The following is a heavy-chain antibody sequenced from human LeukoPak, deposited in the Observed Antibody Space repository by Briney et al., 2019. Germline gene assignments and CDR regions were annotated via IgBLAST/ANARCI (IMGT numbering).Heavy chain of an antibody. V-gene: IGHV1-46*01. D-gene: IGHD6-13*01. J-gene: IGHJ5*02. CDR2: INPSGGST. Sequence: GGSLRLSCAASGFTFSNFGTHWVRQAPGQGLEWMGIINPSGGSTSYAQKFQGRVTMTRDMSTSTVYMELSSLRSEDTAVYYCARDGTYSNSWYRWFDPWGQGTLVTVSS. CDR3: ARDGTYSNSWYRWFDP. CDR1: GFTFSNFG.